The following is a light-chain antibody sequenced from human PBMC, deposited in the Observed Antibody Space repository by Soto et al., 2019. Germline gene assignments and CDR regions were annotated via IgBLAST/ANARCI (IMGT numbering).Light chain of an antibody. CDR3: CSYAGSYTHV. CDR1: SSDVGGYNF. Sequence: QSALTQPRSVSGSPGQSVTISCTGTSSDVGGYNFVSWYQQYPGTAPKLIIYDVTKGPSGVPDRFSGSKSGNTASLTISGLQTDDEADYYCCSYAGSYTHVFGTGTKVTVL. J-gene: IGLJ1*01. CDR2: DVT. V-gene: IGLV2-11*01.